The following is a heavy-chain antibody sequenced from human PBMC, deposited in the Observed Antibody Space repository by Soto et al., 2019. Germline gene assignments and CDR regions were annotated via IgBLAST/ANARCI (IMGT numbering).Heavy chain of an antibody. J-gene: IGHJ4*02. D-gene: IGHD2-21*02. CDR2: IYHTGTT. CDR3: ARDLPSGCKGGTGNCYYNTFDY. V-gene: IGHV4-31*03. CDR1: GGSISSGGYY. Sequence: QVQLQESGPGPVQPSQTLSLTCTVSGGSISSGGYYWSTIRQHPGEALEWIGYIYHTGTTYHNSSLKSRVTISVDTSKNQFSLRVSSVTTADTAVYYCARDLPSGCKGGTGNCYYNTFDYWGPGILVTVSS.